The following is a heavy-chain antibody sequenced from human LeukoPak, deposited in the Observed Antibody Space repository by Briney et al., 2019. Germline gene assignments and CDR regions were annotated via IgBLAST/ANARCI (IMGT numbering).Heavy chain of an antibody. J-gene: IGHJ4*02. CDR2: ISSSSSYI. D-gene: IGHD2-8*01. CDR1: GFTFSSYS. V-gene: IGHV3-21*01. CDR3: ARAGCTNGVCFGTYYFDY. Sequence: PGGSLRLSCAASGFTFSSYSMSWVRQAPGKGLEWVSSISSSSSYIYYADSVKGRFTISRDNAKNSLYLQMNSLRAEDTAVYYCARAGCTNGVCFGTYYFDYWGQGTLVTVSS.